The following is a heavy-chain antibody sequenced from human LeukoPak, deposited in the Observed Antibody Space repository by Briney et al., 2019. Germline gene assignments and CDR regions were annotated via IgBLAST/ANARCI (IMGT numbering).Heavy chain of an antibody. V-gene: IGHV3-23*01. CDR3: YCSSTSCCRDDY. D-gene: IGHD2-2*01. Sequence: GGSLRLSCAASGFTFSSYAMSWVRQAPGKGLEWVSTISASAGCTYYADSVKGRFTISRDNSKNTLYLQMNSLRAEDTAVYYCYCSSTSCCRDDYWGQGTLVTVSS. CDR1: GFTFSSYA. J-gene: IGHJ4*02. CDR2: ISASAGCT.